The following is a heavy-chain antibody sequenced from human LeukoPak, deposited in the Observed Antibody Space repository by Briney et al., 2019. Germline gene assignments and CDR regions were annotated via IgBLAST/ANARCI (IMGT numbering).Heavy chain of an antibody. Sequence: ASVKVSCKASGYTFTIFGISWVRQAPGQGLEWMGWISAENGYTNYAQKFQGRVTMTTDTSTSTAYMELRSLRSDDTAVYFCARVVGVSMVRGVSDFWGQGTLVTVSS. CDR2: ISAENGYT. D-gene: IGHD3-10*01. J-gene: IGHJ4*02. CDR1: GYTFTIFG. CDR3: ARVVGVSMVRGVSDF. V-gene: IGHV1-18*01.